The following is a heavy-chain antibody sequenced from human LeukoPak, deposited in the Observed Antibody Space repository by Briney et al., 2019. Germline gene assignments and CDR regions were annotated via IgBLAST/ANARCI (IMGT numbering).Heavy chain of an antibody. CDR1: GGSLSGYY. D-gene: IGHD3-16*01. Sequence: SETLSLTCAAYGGSLSGYYWSWIRQPPGKGLEWIGEINHSGSTNYNPSLKSRVTISVDTSKNQFSLKLSSVTAADTAVYYCARDKASVWRPFDYWGQGTLVTVSS. V-gene: IGHV4-34*01. J-gene: IGHJ4*02. CDR2: INHSGST. CDR3: ARDKASVWRPFDY.